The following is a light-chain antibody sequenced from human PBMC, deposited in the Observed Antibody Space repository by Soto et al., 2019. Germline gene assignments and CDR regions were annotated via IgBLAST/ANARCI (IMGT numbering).Light chain of an antibody. J-gene: IGKJ5*01. V-gene: IGKV3D-15*01. Sequence: EIVMTQSPGTLSVSPGERATLSCRASQSVSVNLAWYQQKPGQAPRLLIYGVYTRAPGIPARFSGSGSGTEFTLTISSLQPEDFATYYCQQANSFPLTFGQGTRLEIK. CDR2: GVY. CDR3: QQANSFPLT. CDR1: QSVSVN.